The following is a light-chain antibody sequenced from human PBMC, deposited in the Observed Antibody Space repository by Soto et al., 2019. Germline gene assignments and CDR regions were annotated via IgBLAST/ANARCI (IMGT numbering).Light chain of an antibody. CDR1: SSDVAFYNH. J-gene: IGLJ2*01. Sequence: QSALTQPASVSGSPGQSITISCTGTSSDVAFYNHVSWYQQHPGKAPKLLIYEVNNRPSGVSHRFSGSKSGNTASLTISGLQAEDEADYYCAAWDDRLNGVIFGGGTKLTVL. V-gene: IGLV2-14*01. CDR2: EVN. CDR3: AAWDDRLNGVI.